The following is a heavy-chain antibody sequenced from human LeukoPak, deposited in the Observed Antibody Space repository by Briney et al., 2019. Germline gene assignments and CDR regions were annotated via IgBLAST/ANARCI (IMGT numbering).Heavy chain of an antibody. CDR1: GFTFSNHW. CDR2: INRGGSRT. J-gene: IGHJ4*02. Sequence: GGSLRLSCAASGFTFSNHWMHWVRQAPGKGLMWVSRINRGGSRTDYADSVKGRFTISRDDAKNTLYLQLNSLRAEDAAVYFCARGGSDTAMAHDYWGQGTLVTVSS. V-gene: IGHV3-74*01. D-gene: IGHD5-18*01. CDR3: ARGGSDTAMAHDY.